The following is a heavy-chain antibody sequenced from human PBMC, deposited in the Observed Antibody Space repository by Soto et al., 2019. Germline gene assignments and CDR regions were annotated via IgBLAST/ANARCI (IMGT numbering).Heavy chain of an antibody. V-gene: IGHV1-8*01. CDR2: MNPNSGNT. J-gene: IGHJ6*03. CDR1: GYTFTSYD. Sequence: QVQLVQSGAEVKKPGASVKVSCKASGYTFTSYDINWVRQATGQGLEWMGWMNPNSGNTGYAQKFQGRVTMTRNTSISTAYMELSSLRSEDTAVYYCARGEVVIIWPNYYYMDVWGKGTTVTVSS. D-gene: IGHD3-3*01. CDR3: ARGEVVIIWPNYYYMDV.